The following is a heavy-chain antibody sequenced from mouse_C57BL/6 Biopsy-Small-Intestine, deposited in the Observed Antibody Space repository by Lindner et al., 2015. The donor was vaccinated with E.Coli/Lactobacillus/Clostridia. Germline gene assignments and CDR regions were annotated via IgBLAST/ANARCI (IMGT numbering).Heavy chain of an antibody. Sequence: SVKVSCKTSGYTFTNYDISWVRQVPGQGLEWMGWISAYNGNTNYVQKFQGRVTMTKDTSTSTVYMELRSLRSDDTAVYYCAREGSASNPSFDYWGQGTLVTVSS. J-gene: IGHJ4*01. D-gene: IGHD1-3*01. CDR3: AREGSASNPSFDY. V-gene: IGHV1-84*02. CDR1: GYTFTNYD. CDR2: ISAYNGNT.